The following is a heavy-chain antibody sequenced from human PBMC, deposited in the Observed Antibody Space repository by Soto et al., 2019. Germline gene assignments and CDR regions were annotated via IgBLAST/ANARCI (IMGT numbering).Heavy chain of an antibody. Sequence: PGGSLRLSCAASGFTFNNAWMSWVRQAPGKGLEWVGRIKSKTDGGTTDYAAPVKGRFIISRDDSKNMVFLQMNSLKIEDTAVYYCTTDDPINRNWGQGTLVTVSS. V-gene: IGHV3-15*01. J-gene: IGHJ4*02. CDR2: IKSKTDGGTT. CDR1: GFTFNNAW. CDR3: TTDDPINRN.